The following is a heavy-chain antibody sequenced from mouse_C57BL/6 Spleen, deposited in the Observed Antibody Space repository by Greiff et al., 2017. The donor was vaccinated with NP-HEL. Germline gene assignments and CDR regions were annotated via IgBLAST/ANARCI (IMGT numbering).Heavy chain of an antibody. D-gene: IGHD4-1*01. Sequence: DVKLQESGPGLVKPSQSLSLTCSVTGYSITSGYYWNWIRQFPGNKLEWMGYISYDGSNNYNPSLKNRISITRDTSKNQFFLKLNSVTTEDTATYYCARAGTAVWFAYWGQGTLVTVSA. CDR3: ARAGTAVWFAY. J-gene: IGHJ3*01. CDR1: GYSITSGYY. V-gene: IGHV3-6*01. CDR2: ISYDGSN.